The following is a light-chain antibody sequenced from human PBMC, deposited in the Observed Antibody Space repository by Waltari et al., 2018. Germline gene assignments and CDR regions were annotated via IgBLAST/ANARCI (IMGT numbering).Light chain of an antibody. CDR1: NSDIGRYNY. CDR2: DVS. Sequence: QSALTQPASLSGSAGQSIAISCSGTNSDIGRYNYVSWYQQHPGNAPRLIIYDVSRWPSGVSNRFIGSKSGITASLAISGLQAEDEGDYFCASYTSSNTVIFGGGTRVTVL. J-gene: IGLJ2*01. CDR3: ASYTSSNTVI. V-gene: IGLV2-14*03.